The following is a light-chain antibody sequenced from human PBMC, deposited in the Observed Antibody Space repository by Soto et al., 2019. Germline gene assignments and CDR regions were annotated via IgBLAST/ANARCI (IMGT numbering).Light chain of an antibody. V-gene: IGLV1-40*01. CDR2: ENN. Sequence: QPVLTQPPSVSEAPGQRVTISCTGSSSNIGAGYEAHWYQQVPGTAPKLLIYENNNRPSGVPDRFSGSKSGTSGSLAITGLQAEDEAEYYCQSYDSSLSGYVFGTGTKLTVL. CDR3: QSYDSSLSGYV. CDR1: SSNIGAGYE. J-gene: IGLJ1*01.